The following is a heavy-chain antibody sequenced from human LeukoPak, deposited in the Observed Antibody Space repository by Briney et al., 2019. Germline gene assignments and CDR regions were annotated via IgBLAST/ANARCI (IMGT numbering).Heavy chain of an antibody. Sequence: GRSLRLSCAASGFTFDDYAMHRVRQAPGKGLEWVSGISWDSGTIGYADSVKGRFTISRDNAKNSLYLQVNSLRAEDTALYYCAKAYSGYDWGLEIFDCWGQGTLVTVSP. J-gene: IGHJ4*02. CDR1: GFTFDDYA. CDR2: ISWDSGTI. V-gene: IGHV3-9*01. D-gene: IGHD5-12*01. CDR3: AKAYSGYDWGLEIFDC.